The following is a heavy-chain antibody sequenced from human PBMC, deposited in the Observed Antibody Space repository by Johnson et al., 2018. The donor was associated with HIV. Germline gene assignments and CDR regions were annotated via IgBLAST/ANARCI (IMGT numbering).Heavy chain of an antibody. CDR3: AREAGGSYPDAFDF. CDR2: ISYDGSNK. CDR1: GFTFSSYW. D-gene: IGHD1-26*01. J-gene: IGHJ3*01. Sequence: QVQLVESGGGLVQPGGSLRLSCAASGFTFSSYWMSWVRQAPGKGLEWVACISYDGSNKHYAGSVKGRFTISRDNAKNSLYLQINSVRAEDTAVYYCAREAGGSYPDAFDFWGQGTMVTVSS. V-gene: IGHV3-30*03.